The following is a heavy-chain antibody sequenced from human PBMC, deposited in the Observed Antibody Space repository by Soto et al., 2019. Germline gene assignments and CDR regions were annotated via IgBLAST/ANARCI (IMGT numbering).Heavy chain of an antibody. CDR2: ISAYNGNT. J-gene: IGHJ4*02. Sequence: ASVKVSCKASGYTFTSYGISWVRQAPGQGLEWMGWISAYNGNTNYAQKLQGRVTMTTDTSTSTAYMELRSLRSDDTAVYYCARESEGGNSPVAQWLGDFDYWGQGTLVTVSS. V-gene: IGHV1-18*01. D-gene: IGHD6-19*01. CDR3: ARESEGGNSPVAQWLGDFDY. CDR1: GYTFTSYG.